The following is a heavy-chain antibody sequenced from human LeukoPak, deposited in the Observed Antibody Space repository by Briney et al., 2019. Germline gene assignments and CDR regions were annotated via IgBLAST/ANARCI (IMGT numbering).Heavy chain of an antibody. V-gene: IGHV3-23*01. CDR1: GFTFSSYA. Sequence: PGGSLRLSCAASGFTFSSYAMSWVRQAPGKGLEWVSAISGSGGSTYYADSVKGRFNISRENYKNTLYLQMNRLRAEDTAVYYCAKDPLPAHFHYWGQGTLVTVSS. D-gene: IGHD2-15*01. CDR2: ISGSGGST. CDR3: AKDPLPAHFHY. J-gene: IGHJ4*02.